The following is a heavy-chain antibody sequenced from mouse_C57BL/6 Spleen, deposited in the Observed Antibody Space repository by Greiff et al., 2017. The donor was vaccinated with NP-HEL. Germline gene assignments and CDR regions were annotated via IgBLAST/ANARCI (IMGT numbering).Heavy chain of an antibody. CDR3: ARGVYYGAMDY. Sequence: QVHVKQSGPELVKPGASVKISCKASCYAFSSSWMNWVKQRPGKGLEWIGRIYPGDGDTNYNGKFKGKATLTADKSSSTAYMQLSSLTSEDSAVYFCARGVYYGAMDYWGQGTSVTVSS. V-gene: IGHV1-82*01. CDR2: IYPGDGDT. D-gene: IGHD2-1*01. CDR1: CYAFSSSW. J-gene: IGHJ4*01.